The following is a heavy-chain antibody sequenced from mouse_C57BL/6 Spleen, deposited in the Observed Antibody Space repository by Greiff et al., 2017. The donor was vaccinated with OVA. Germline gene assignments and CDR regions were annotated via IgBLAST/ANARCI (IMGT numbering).Heavy chain of an antibody. V-gene: IGHV1-76*01. D-gene: IGHD1-1*01. CDR3: ARGPYGSSYGYFDV. Sequence: QVHVKQSGAELVRPGASVKLSCKASGYTFTDYYINWVKQRPGQGLEWIARIYPGSGNTYYNEKFKGKATLTAEKSSSTAYMQLSSLTSEDSAVYFCARGPYGSSYGYFDVWGTGTTVTVSS. CDR1: GYTFTDYY. J-gene: IGHJ1*03. CDR2: IYPGSGNT.